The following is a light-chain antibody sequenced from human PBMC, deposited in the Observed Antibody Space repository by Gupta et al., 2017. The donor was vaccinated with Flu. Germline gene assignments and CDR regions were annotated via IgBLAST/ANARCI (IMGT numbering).Light chain of an antibody. Sequence: PSSVSASVGDRVNITCRASQSVRSWLVSYQQNPGKAPQLLIHTGSKSGRGLPSRFSGSGYGTDFTLTINSLAPEDFATYYCQQADIYPLTLGGGTRVEI. V-gene: IGKV1D-12*01. CDR3: QQADIYPLT. CDR2: TGS. CDR1: QSVRSW. J-gene: IGKJ4*01.